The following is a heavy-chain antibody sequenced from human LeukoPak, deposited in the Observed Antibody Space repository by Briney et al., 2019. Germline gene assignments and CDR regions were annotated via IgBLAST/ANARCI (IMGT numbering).Heavy chain of an antibody. Sequence: GASVKVSRKASGYIFTDYYMHWVRQAPGQGLEWMGWINPNSGGTNYAQNFQGRVTMTRDTSISTAYMELSSLRSDDTALYYCARGTGDYWGQGTLVTVSS. CDR1: GYIFTDYY. V-gene: IGHV1-2*02. CDR2: INPNSGGT. J-gene: IGHJ4*02. CDR3: ARGTGDY. D-gene: IGHD3/OR15-3a*01.